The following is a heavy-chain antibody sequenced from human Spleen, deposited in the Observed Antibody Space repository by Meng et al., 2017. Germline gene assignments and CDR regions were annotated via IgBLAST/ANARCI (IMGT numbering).Heavy chain of an antibody. V-gene: IGHV4-31*03. CDR1: GGSISSGGYY. CDR2: IHYSGST. D-gene: IGHD4-17*01. Sequence: SETLSLTCTVSGGSISSGGYYWSWIRQHPGKGLEWIGHIHYSGSTYYNPSLKSRVTTSLDTSKSQFSLRPRSVTAADAAIYFCARRDGDYNIFDHWGQGALVTVSS. CDR3: ARRDGDYNIFDH. J-gene: IGHJ4*02.